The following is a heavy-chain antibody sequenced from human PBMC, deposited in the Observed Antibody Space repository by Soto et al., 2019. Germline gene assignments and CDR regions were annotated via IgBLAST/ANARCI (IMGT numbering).Heavy chain of an antibody. CDR1: GVSISSGGYY. V-gene: IGHV4-31*03. CDR2: IYYSGSR. CDR3: AREPLT. Sequence: QVQLKESGPGLVKPSQTLSLTCTVSGVSISSGGYYWSCIRQHPEKVLEWIEYIYYSGSRYYNQSLKSRVTISVDPSKHLFSLKLISVTAADTAVYYCAREPLTWGQGTLVTVSS. J-gene: IGHJ4*02.